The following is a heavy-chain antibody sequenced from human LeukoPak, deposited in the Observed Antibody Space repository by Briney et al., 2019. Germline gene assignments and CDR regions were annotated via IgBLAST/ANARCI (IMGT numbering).Heavy chain of an antibody. D-gene: IGHD5-18*01. CDR3: ARDATGIQLWLPLGY. V-gene: IGHV4-59*12. CDR1: GGSISSYY. CDR2: IYYSGST. J-gene: IGHJ4*02. Sequence: PSETLSLTCTVSGGSISSYYWSWIRQPPGKGLEWIGYIYYSGSTNYNPSLKSRVTISVDKSKNQFSLKLSSVTAADTAVYYCARDATGIQLWLPLGYWGQGTLVTVSS.